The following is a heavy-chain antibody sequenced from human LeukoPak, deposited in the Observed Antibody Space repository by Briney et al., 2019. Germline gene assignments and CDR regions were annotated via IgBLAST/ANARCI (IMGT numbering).Heavy chain of an antibody. CDR2: ISGYSGNT. CDR3: ARVGATYGGPLEYHY. CDR1: GYSFTKYG. D-gene: IGHD3-16*01. V-gene: IGHV1-18*01. Sequence: ASVNVSLKASGYSFTKYGIIWVRQAPGQGLEWMGWISGYSGNTNYAPKLQGRVTMTTDTSTSTAYMELRSPTSADTATYYCARVGATYGGPLEYHYWSQGTLVTVSS. J-gene: IGHJ4*02.